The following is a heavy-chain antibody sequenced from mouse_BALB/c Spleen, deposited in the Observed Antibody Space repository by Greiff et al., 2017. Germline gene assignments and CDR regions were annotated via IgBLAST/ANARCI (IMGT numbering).Heavy chain of an antibody. V-gene: IGHV1-69*01. CDR3: ARRAGTPYAMDY. CDR1: GYTFTDYW. Sequence: QVQLQQPGAELVMPGASVKMSCKASGYTFTDYWMHWVKQRPGQGLEWIGAIDTSDSYTSYNQKFKGKATLTVDESSSTAYMQLSSLTSEDSAVYDCARRAGTPYAMDYWGQGTSVTVSS. CDR2: IDTSDSYT. D-gene: IGHD2-14*01. J-gene: IGHJ4*01.